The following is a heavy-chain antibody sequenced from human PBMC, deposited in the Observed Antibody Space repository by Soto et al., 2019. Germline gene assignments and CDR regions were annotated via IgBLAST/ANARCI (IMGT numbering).Heavy chain of an antibody. J-gene: IGHJ4*02. CDR1: CGSFTGYY. CDR3: ARETSFSDTTGSYDEDYFDY. V-gene: IGHV4-34*01. D-gene: IGHD3-9*01. Sequence: SETLSLTCVVSCGSFTGYYWNWIRQPPGKGLEWVGQIHHSGNTNYNPSLKGRVTMSVDKSKNQFSLKLTSVTAADTAVYYCARETSFSDTTGSYDEDYFDYWGRGTLVTVS. CDR2: IHHSGNT.